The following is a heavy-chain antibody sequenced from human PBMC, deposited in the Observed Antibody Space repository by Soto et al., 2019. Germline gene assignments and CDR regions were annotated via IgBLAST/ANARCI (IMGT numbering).Heavy chain of an antibody. Sequence: GGSLRLSCAASGFTFSSYAMHWVRQAPGKGLEWVAVISYDGSNKYYADSVKGRFTISRDNSKNTLYLQMNSLRAEDTAVYYCARDTDSYGYSGYFDYWGQGTLVTVSS. CDR1: GFTFSSYA. J-gene: IGHJ4*02. CDR2: ISYDGSNK. D-gene: IGHD5-18*01. V-gene: IGHV3-30-3*01. CDR3: ARDTDSYGYSGYFDY.